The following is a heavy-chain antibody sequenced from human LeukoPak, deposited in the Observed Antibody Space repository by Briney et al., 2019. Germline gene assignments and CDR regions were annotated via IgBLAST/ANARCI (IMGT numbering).Heavy chain of an antibody. D-gene: IGHD3-22*01. Sequence: ASVKVSCKASGYTFTSYAMHWVRQAPGQRLEWMGWINADNGNTKYSQKFQGRVTITRDTSTDTAYMELSSLRSEDTAVYYCATDRTLDSSGYGIGSFDIWGQGTMVTVSS. CDR1: GYTFTSYA. J-gene: IGHJ3*02. CDR2: INADNGNT. V-gene: IGHV1-3*01. CDR3: ATDRTLDSSGYGIGSFDI.